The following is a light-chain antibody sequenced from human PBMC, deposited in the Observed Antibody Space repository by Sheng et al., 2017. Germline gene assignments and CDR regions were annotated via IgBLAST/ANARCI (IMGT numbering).Light chain of an antibody. J-gene: IGKJ2*01. Sequence: DIQMTQSPSSLSTSVGDRVTITCRASQKISSYLNWYQQKPGKAPKLLIYDASTLQSGVPSRFRGGGSGTDFTLTISSLQTEDFATYFCQQSYSSPYTFGQGTKLEIK. CDR3: QQSYSSPYT. CDR2: DAS. V-gene: IGKV1-39*01. CDR1: QKISSY.